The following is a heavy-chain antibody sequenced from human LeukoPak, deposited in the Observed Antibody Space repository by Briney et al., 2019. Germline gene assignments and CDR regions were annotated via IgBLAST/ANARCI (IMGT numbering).Heavy chain of an antibody. CDR2: IIPIFGTA. V-gene: IGHV1-69*01. CDR1: GGTFSSYA. Sequence: SVKVSCKASGGTFSSYAISWVRQAPGQGLEWMGGIIPIFGTANYAQKFQGRVTITADESTSTAYMELSSLRSEDTAVYYCARADTVTTCPDYWGQGTLVTVSS. J-gene: IGHJ4*02. D-gene: IGHD4-17*01. CDR3: ARADTVTTCPDY.